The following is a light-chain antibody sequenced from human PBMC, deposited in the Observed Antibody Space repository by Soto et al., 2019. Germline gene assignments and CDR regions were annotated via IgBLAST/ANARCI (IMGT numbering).Light chain of an antibody. J-gene: IGKJ4*01. CDR2: GAS. Sequence: EIVLTQSPGTLSLSPGERATLLCRASQTISSTFLAWYQQKPGQAPRLLIYGASSRVTGIPDRFSGSGSGTDFTLTISRLEPEEFAVYYCQQSVRSPTFGGGTKVEIK. CDR1: QTISSTF. CDR3: QQSVRSPT. V-gene: IGKV3-20*01.